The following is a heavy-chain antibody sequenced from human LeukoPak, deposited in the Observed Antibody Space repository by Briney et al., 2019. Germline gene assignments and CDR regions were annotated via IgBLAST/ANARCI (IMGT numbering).Heavy chain of an antibody. CDR2: IYPGDSDT. J-gene: IGHJ4*02. CDR3: ARWDTAMVTSSDY. D-gene: IGHD5-18*01. Sequence: GESLKISCKGSGFSFTSYWIGWVRQMPGKGLEWMGNIYPGDSDTRYRPSFQGQVPISAAQSISTAYLQWSSLKASDTAMYYCARWDTAMVTSSDYWGQGTLVTVSS. CDR1: GFSFTSYW. V-gene: IGHV5-51*01.